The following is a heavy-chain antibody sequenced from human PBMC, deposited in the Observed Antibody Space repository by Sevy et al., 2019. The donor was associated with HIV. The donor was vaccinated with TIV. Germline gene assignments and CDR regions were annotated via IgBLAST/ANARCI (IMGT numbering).Heavy chain of an antibody. CDR2: FDPEDGET. CDR3: ATTKDYYDSSGSPFDY. V-gene: IGHV1-24*01. Sequence: ASVKVSCKVSGYTLTGLSMHWVRQAPGKGLEWMGSFDPEDGETIYAQKFQGRVTMTEDTSTDTAYMELSGLRSEDAAVYYCATTKDYYDSSGSPFDYWGQGTLVTVSS. J-gene: IGHJ4*02. CDR1: GYTLTGLS. D-gene: IGHD3-22*01.